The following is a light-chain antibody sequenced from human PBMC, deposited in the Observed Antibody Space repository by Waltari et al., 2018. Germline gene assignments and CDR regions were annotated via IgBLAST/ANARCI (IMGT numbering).Light chain of an antibody. V-gene: IGKV1-39*01. J-gene: IGKJ2*01. CDR3: QQTYSSP. Sequence: DIQLTQSPSSLSASLGDRVTIICRASQSISSHLNWYQQKPGKAPKLLIYAASNLQSGVPSRFSGSGSWTDFTLTISSLQPEDFATYYCQQTYSSPFGQGTKLDI. CDR1: QSISSH. CDR2: AAS.